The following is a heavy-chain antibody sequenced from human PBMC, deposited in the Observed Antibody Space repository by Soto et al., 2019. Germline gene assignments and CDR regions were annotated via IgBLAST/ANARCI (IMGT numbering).Heavy chain of an antibody. CDR2: INHSGST. Sequence: SETLSLTCAVYGGSFSGYYWSWIRQPPGKGLEWIGEINHSGSTKYNPSLKSRVTISVDTSKNQFSLKLSYVTAADTAVYYCARGAIAAAGKGDNWFDPWGQGTLVTVSS. J-gene: IGHJ5*02. CDR1: GGSFSGYY. V-gene: IGHV4-34*01. D-gene: IGHD6-13*01. CDR3: ARGAIAAAGKGDNWFDP.